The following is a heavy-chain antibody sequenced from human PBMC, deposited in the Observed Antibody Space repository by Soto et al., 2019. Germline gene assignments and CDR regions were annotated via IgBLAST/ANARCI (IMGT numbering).Heavy chain of an antibody. CDR3: ARERDSGRFTLYFDF. D-gene: IGHD1-26*01. CDR1: GYSVSSSIAA. V-gene: IGHV6-1*01. J-gene: IGHJ4*02. Sequence: SQTLSVTCVISGYSVSSSIAAWTCIRQSPSRGLEWLGRTYYKSKWYNDYEASVKSRITINPDTFKNQFSLQLNSVTPEDTAMYYCARERDSGRFTLYFDFWGQGTMVTVSS. CDR2: TYYKSKWYN.